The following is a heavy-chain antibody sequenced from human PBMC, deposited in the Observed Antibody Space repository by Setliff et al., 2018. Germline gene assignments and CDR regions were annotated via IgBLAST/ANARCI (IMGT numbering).Heavy chain of an antibody. J-gene: IGHJ3*01. Sequence: LSLTCAVYGGSFSGYYWSWIRQPPGKGLEWIGEINHSGSTNYNPSLKSRVTISVDTSKDQFSLKLSSVTAADTAVYYCARIDIVLMVYADWGQGTMVTVSS. V-gene: IGHV4-34*01. D-gene: IGHD2-8*01. CDR2: INHSGST. CDR1: GGSFSGYY. CDR3: ARIDIVLMVYAD.